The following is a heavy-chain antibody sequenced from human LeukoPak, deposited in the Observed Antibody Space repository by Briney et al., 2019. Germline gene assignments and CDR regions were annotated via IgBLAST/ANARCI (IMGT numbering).Heavy chain of an antibody. CDR2: IKQDGSEK. D-gene: IGHD6-6*01. J-gene: IGHJ4*02. Sequence: GGSLRLSCAASGFTFSSYWMSWVRQAPGKGLEWVANIKQDGSEKYYVDSVKGRFTISRDNAKNSLYLQMNILSAEDTALYYCAKGGVSSPDAFDYWGQGTLVTVSS. V-gene: IGHV3-7*01. CDR1: GFTFSSYW. CDR3: AKGGVSSPDAFDY.